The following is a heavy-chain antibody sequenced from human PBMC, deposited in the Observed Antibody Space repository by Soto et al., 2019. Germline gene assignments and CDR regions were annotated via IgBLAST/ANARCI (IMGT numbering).Heavy chain of an antibody. J-gene: IGHJ5*02. CDR1: GGSISSYY. D-gene: IGHD3-9*01. Sequence: SETLSLTCTVSGGSISSYYWSWIRQPPGKGLEWIGYIYYSGSTNYNASLKSRVTISVDTSKNQFSLNLSSVTAADTAVYYCARDRRYGTRGRFDPWGQGTLVTVLL. V-gene: IGHV4-59*01. CDR2: IYYSGST. CDR3: ARDRRYGTRGRFDP.